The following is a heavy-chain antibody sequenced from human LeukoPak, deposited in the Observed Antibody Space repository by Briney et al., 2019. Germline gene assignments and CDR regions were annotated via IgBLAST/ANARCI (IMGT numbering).Heavy chain of an antibody. CDR2: ISGSGGST. CDR3: AKWSRIVGTTSGSYYFDY. J-gene: IGHJ4*02. V-gene: IGHV3-23*01. D-gene: IGHD1-26*01. Sequence: GGSLRLSCAGSGFTFNSYAMSWVRQAPGKGLEWVSGISGSGGSTYYADSVKGRFTISRDNSKNTLYLQMNSLRAEDTAVYYCAKWSRIVGTTSGSYYFDYWGQGTLVTVSS. CDR1: GFTFNSYA.